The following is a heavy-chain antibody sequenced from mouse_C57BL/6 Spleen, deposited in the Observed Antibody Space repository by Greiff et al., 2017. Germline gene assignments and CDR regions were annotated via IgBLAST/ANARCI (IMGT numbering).Heavy chain of an antibody. J-gene: IGHJ4*01. CDR1: GYSITSGYY. V-gene: IGHV3-6*01. CDR3: ARGAMDY. Sequence: EVQLQQSGPGLVKPSQSLSLTCSVTGYSITSGYYWNWIRQFPGNKLEWMGYISYDGSNNYNPSLKNRISITRDTSQNQFFLKLNSVTTEDTATYCCARGAMDYWGQGTSVTVSS. CDR2: ISYDGSN.